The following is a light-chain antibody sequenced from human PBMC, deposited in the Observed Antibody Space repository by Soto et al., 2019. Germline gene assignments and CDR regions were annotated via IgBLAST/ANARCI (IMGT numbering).Light chain of an antibody. Sequence: EIVLTQSPATLSLSPGERATLSCRASQSVSSYLAWYQQKPGQAPRLLIYDASSRATGVPARFSGSGPGTDFTLTISSLEPEDFAVYYCQHRSNWITFGQGTRLEIK. CDR3: QHRSNWIT. J-gene: IGKJ5*01. CDR1: QSVSSY. CDR2: DAS. V-gene: IGKV3D-11*02.